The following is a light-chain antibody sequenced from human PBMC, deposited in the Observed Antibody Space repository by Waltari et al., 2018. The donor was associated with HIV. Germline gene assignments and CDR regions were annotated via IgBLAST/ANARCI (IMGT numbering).Light chain of an antibody. V-gene: IGKV3-20*01. CDR2: GAS. CDR1: QSVSSSY. Sequence: EIVLTQSPGTLSLSPGERATLSCRASQSVSSSYLAWYQQKPGQAPRLLIYGASSRATGIPDRFSGSGSGTDFTLTISRLEPEDFAVHFCQQYSGSRPITFGQGTRLEIK. J-gene: IGKJ5*01. CDR3: QQYSGSRPIT.